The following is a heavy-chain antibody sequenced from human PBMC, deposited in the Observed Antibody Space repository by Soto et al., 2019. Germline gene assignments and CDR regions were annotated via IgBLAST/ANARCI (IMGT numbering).Heavy chain of an antibody. J-gene: IGHJ6*02. CDR3: AREGYYDSSGYQYGMDV. CDR2: ISAYNGNT. CDR1: GYTFTSYG. Sequence: QVQLVQSGAEVKKPGATVKVSCKASGYTFTSYGISWVRQAPGQGLEWMGWISAYNGNTNYAQKLQGRVTMTTDTSTSTAYMELRSLRSDDTAVYYCAREGYYDSSGYQYGMDVWGQGTTVTVSS. V-gene: IGHV1-18*01. D-gene: IGHD3-22*01.